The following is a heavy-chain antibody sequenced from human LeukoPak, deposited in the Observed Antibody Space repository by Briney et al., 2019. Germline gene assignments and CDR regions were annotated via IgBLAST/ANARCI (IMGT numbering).Heavy chain of an antibody. J-gene: IGHJ4*02. CDR1: GFIFSSYS. CDR2: ISSSSSYI. Sequence: GGSLRLSCAASGFIFSSYSMNWVRQAPGKGLEWVSSISSSSSYIYYADSVKGRFTISRDNAKNSLYLQMNSLRAEDTAVYYCARESSSWLDYWGQGTLVTVSS. CDR3: ARESSSWLDY. V-gene: IGHV3-21*01. D-gene: IGHD6-13*01.